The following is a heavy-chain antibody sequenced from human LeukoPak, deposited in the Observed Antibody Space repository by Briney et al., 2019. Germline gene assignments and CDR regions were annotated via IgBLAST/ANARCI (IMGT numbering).Heavy chain of an antibody. CDR3: ARDLGSVY. CDR1: GFSFSNYA. V-gene: IGHV3-11*01. J-gene: IGHJ4*02. Sequence: PGGSLRLSCAASGFSFSNYAMSWIRRAPGKGLEWVSYISSGDSTIYYAASVKGRFTMSRDNDKNSLYLQMNSLRAEDTAVYYCARDLGSVYWGQGTLVTVSS. D-gene: IGHD3-10*01. CDR2: ISSGDSTI.